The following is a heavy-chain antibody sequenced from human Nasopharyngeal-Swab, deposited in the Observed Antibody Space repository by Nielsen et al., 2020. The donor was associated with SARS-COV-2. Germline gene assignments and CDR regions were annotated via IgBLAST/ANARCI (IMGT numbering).Heavy chain of an antibody. CDR3: AGSSFDYYYYYMGV. Sequence: GGSLRLSCAASGFTVSSNYMSWVRQAPGKGLEWVSVIYSGGSTYYADSVKGRFTISRDNSKNTLYLQMNSLRAEDTAVYYCAGSSFDYYYYYMGVWGKGTTVTVSS. D-gene: IGHD6-13*01. CDR2: IYSGGST. V-gene: IGHV3-66*01. CDR1: GFTVSSNY. J-gene: IGHJ6*03.